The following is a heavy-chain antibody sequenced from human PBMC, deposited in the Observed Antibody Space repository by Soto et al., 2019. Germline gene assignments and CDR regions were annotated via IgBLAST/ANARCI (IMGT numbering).Heavy chain of an antibody. CDR1: GFTFSSYE. V-gene: IGHV3-48*03. CDR3: ARYPSLRFLEWLLDGYYFDY. Sequence: LRLSCAASGFTFSSYEMNWVRQAPGKGLEWVSYISSSGSTIYYADSVKGRFTISRDNAKNSLYLQMNSLRAEDTAVYYCARYPSLRFLEWLLDGYYFDYWGQGTLVTVSS. J-gene: IGHJ4*02. D-gene: IGHD3-3*01. CDR2: ISSSGSTI.